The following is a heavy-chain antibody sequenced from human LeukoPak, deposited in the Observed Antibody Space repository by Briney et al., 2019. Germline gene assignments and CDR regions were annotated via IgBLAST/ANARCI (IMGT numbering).Heavy chain of an antibody. J-gene: IGHJ6*03. CDR3: ARVPQGDWNYVPYYYYMDV. CDR2: IKQDGSEK. V-gene: IGHV3-7*01. Sequence: PGGSLRLSCAPSGFIFSTYWMSWVRQAPGKGLEWVANIKQDGSEKYYADSVKGRFTISRDNAKNSLYLQMNSLRAEDTAVYYCARVPQGDWNYVPYYYYMDVWGRGTTVTVSS. D-gene: IGHD1-7*01. CDR1: GFIFSTYW.